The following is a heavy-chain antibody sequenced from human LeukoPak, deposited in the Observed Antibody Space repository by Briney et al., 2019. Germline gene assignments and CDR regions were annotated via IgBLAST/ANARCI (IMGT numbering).Heavy chain of an antibody. CDR1: GGSISSSSSDYY. CDR2: ISYSRTT. D-gene: IGHD5-18*01. Sequence: KSSETLSLTCSVSGGSISSSSSDYYWGWVRQPPGKGLEWIGSISYSRTTYYNPSLKSRVTISADTSNNQFSLKLTSVTAADTAVYYCARHRHSHHYDYWGQGTLVTVSP. J-gene: IGHJ4*02. V-gene: IGHV4-39*01. CDR3: ARHRHSHHYDY.